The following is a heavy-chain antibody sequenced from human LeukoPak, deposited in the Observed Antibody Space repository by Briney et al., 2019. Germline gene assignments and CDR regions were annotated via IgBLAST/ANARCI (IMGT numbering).Heavy chain of an antibody. V-gene: IGHV5-10-1*01. D-gene: IGHD5-12*01. Sequence: GESLKISCKGSGYSFTYYWIGWVRQMPGKGLEWMGRIDPSDSYTNYSPSFQGHVTISSDRSISTAYLQWSSLKASDTAMYYCAIGYSGYDPNFDFWGRGTLVTVSS. CDR1: GYSFTYYW. CDR3: AIGYSGYDPNFDF. J-gene: IGHJ4*02. CDR2: IDPSDSYT.